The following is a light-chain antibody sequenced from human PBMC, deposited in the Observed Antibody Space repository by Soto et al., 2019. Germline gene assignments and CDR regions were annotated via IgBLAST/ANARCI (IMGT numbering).Light chain of an antibody. CDR2: DDT. J-gene: IGLJ2*01. V-gene: IGLV1-40*01. Sequence: QSVLTQPPSVSGAPGQRVTISCTGSRSNIGAGYAVHWYQQIPGTAPKLLIHDDTDRPSGVPDRFSGSKSGNSASLAITGLQAEDEADYYCQTYDSSLSTSVVFGGGTKLTVL. CDR1: RSNIGAGYA. CDR3: QTYDSSLSTSVV.